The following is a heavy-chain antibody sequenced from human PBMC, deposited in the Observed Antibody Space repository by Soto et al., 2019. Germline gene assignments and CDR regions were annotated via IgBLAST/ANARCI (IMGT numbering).Heavy chain of an antibody. V-gene: IGHV3-30-3*01. D-gene: IGHD2-15*01. J-gene: IGHJ4*02. CDR1: GFTFSSYA. CDR3: ARGCKGSCYPFHY. Sequence: GGSLRLSCAASGFTFSSYAMHWVRQAPGKGLEWVAVISYDGSNKYYADSVKGRFTISRDNSKNTLYLQMNSLRAEDTAGYYCARGCKGSCYPFHYWVQGTLVTVSS. CDR2: ISYDGSNK.